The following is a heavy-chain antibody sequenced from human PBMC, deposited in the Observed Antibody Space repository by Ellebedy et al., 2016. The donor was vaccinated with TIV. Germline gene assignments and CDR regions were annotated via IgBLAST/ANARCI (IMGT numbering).Heavy chain of an antibody. CDR1: GFTFNSYG. D-gene: IGHD3-3*01. J-gene: IGHJ2*01. CDR2: ISYVGTNE. CDR3: ARPRGITIFERILYFDL. Sequence: LSLTCAASGFTFNSYGMHWVRQAPGKGLEWVAVISYVGTNEDYADSVKGRFTTYRDNSQNTLFLQMDSLRVEDTAVYYCARPRGITIFERILYFDLWGRGTLVTVSS. V-gene: IGHV3-30*03.